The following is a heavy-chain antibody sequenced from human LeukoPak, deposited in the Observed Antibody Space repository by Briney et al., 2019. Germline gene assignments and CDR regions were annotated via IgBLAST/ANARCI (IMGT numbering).Heavy chain of an antibody. Sequence: PSETLSLTCAVSGGSISSYYWTWIRQPPGKGLEWVGYIQNSAIYRAKIKSSPSLQSRVSLSIDTSKNQVSLTVSSVTAADTAVYYCARLSPTLYYSMDVWGPGTAVTVSS. CDR3: ARLSPTLYYSMDV. V-gene: IGHV4-59*08. J-gene: IGHJ6*02. CDR1: GGSISSYY. CDR2: IQNSAIYRAKI.